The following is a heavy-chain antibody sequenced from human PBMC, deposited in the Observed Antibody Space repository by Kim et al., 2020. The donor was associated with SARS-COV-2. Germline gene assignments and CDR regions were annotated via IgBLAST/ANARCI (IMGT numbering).Heavy chain of an antibody. V-gene: IGHV3-23*01. D-gene: IGHD6-13*01. CDR2: ISGSTSTT. CDR1: KFTFDNYA. CDR3: AKGLSSSLWSDFDY. J-gene: IGHJ4*02. Sequence: GGSLRLSCAASKFTFDNYAMTWVRQAPDKGLEWVSGISGSTSTTYYRDSVKGRFTISRDSSTRTVFLQMHSLRAEDTAIYYCAKGLSSSLWSDFDYWGQGILVTVSS.